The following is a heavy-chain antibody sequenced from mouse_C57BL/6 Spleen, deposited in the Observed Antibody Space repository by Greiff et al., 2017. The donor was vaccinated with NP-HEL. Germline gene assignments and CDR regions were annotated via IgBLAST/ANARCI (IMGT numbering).Heavy chain of an antibody. Sequence: VQLQQSGTVLVRPGASVKMSCKTSGYTFTSYWMHWVKQRPGQGLEWIGAIYPGNSDTRYNQKFKGKAKLTAVTSASTAYMELSSLTNEDSAVYYCTRAYYSAWYFDVWGTGTTVTVSS. CDR1: GYTFTSYW. CDR3: TRAYYSAWYFDV. D-gene: IGHD2-12*01. V-gene: IGHV1-5*01. J-gene: IGHJ1*03. CDR2: IYPGNSDT.